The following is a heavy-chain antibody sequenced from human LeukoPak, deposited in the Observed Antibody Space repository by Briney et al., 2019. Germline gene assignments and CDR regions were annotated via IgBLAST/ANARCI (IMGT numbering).Heavy chain of an antibody. CDR1: GFPFSNYW. J-gene: IGHJ4*02. V-gene: IGHV3-7*01. CDR2: MKEDGGEI. CDR3: VRDRGYSTFDY. Sequence: GSLRLSCAGSGFPFSNYWMAWVRQAPGKGLEWVANMKEDGGEINYVDSVKGRFTISRDNAKNSLDLQMNSLRVDDTAVYYCVRDRGYSTFDYWGQGTLVIVSS. D-gene: IGHD4-23*01.